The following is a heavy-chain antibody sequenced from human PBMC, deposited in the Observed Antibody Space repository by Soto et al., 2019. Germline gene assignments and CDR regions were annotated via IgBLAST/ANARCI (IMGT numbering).Heavy chain of an antibody. CDR2: IYYSGSS. CDR3: ARAIVVTVGGMDV. CDR1: GGSISNADYY. D-gene: IGHD5-12*01. J-gene: IGHJ6*02. V-gene: IGHV4-30-4*01. Sequence: QVQLQESGPGLVKPSQTLSLTCTVSGGSISNADYYWSWVRQPPGKGLEWIGYIYYSGSSFFNPSLNGRGTMSKDTSKSECSLRLTSVTAADTAVYYCARAIVVTVGGMDVWGRGTTVTVSS.